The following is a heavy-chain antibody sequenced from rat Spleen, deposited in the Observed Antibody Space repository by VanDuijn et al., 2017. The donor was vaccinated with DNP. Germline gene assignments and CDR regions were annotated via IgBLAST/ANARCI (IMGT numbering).Heavy chain of an antibody. D-gene: IGHD1-2*01. Sequence: EVQLVESGGDLVQPGRSLKLSCAASGFTFSDYYMAWVRQAPTRGLEWVASISTGGGNTYYRDSVKGRFTFSRDNAKSTLYLQMDSLRSEDTATYDCARHDSSYIWFAYWGQGTLVTVSS. V-gene: IGHV5-25*01. CDR3: ARHDSSYIWFAY. CDR2: ISTGGGNT. J-gene: IGHJ3*01. CDR1: GFTFSDYY.